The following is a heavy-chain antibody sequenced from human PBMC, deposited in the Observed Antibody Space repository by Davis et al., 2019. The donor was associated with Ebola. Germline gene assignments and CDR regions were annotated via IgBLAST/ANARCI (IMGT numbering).Heavy chain of an antibody. J-gene: IGHJ4*02. D-gene: IGHD3-22*01. Sequence: SWIRQPPGKALEWLALIYWDDDKRYSPSLKSRLAITKDTSKNQVVLTMTNMDPVDTATYYCAITMIVVVTRGYFDYWGQGTLVTVSS. CDR2: IYWDDDK. CDR3: AITMIVVVTRGYFDY. V-gene: IGHV2-5*08.